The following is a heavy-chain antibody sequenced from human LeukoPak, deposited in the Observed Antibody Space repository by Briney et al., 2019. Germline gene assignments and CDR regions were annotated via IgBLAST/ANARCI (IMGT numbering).Heavy chain of an antibody. V-gene: IGHV3-74*01. CDR3: ARDGGSSGWYNWFDP. D-gene: IGHD6-19*01. CDR2: INSDGSST. J-gene: IGHJ5*02. CDR1: GFTFSSYW. Sequence: PGRSLRLSCAASGFTFSSYWMHWVRQAPGKGLVWVSRINSDGSSTSYADSVKGRFTISRDNAKNTLYLQMNSLRAEDTAVYYCARDGGSSGWYNWFDPWGQGTLVTVSS.